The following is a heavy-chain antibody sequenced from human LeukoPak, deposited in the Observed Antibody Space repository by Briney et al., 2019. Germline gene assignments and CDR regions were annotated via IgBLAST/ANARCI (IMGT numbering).Heavy chain of an antibody. CDR3: ARTTSITAPGRPSEWLLYFPGSGSSPSTRYYYYYMDV. CDR2: MNPNSGNT. V-gene: IGHV1-8*01. CDR1: GYTFTSYD. J-gene: IGHJ6*03. Sequence: ASVKVSCKASGYTFTSYDINWVRQATGQGLEWMGWMNPNSGNTGYAQKFQGRVTMTRNTSISTAYMELSSLRSEDPAVYYCARTTSITAPGRPSEWLLYFPGSGSSPSTRYYYYYMDVWGKGTTVTVSS. D-gene: IGHD3-3*01.